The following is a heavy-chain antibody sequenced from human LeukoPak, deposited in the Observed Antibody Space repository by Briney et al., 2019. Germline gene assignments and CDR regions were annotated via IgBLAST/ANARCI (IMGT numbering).Heavy chain of an antibody. CDR2: IIPIFGTA. V-gene: IGHV1-69*13. J-gene: IGHJ3*02. Sequence: ASVKVSCKASGGTFSSYPISWVRQAPGQGLEWMGGIIPIFGTANYAQKFQGRVTITADESTSTAYMELSSLRSEDTAVYYCAREGPPDAFDIWGQGTMVTVSS. CDR3: AREGPPDAFDI. CDR1: GGTFSSYP.